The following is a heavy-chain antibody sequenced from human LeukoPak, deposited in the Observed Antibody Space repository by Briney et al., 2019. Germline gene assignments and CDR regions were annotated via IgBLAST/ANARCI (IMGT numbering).Heavy chain of an antibody. Sequence: PSETLSLTCTVSGGSISSGGYYWSWIRQHPGKGLEWIGYIYYSGSTYYNPSLKSRVTISVDTSKNQFSLKLSSVTAADTAVYYCAREAPRFESSEGYFDYWGQGTLVTVSS. V-gene: IGHV4-31*03. CDR1: GGSISSGGYY. CDR2: IYYSGST. J-gene: IGHJ4*02. CDR3: AREAPRFESSEGYFDY. D-gene: IGHD3-10*01.